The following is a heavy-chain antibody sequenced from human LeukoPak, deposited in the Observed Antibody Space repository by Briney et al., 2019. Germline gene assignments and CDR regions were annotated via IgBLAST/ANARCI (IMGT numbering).Heavy chain of an antibody. Sequence: GGSLRLSCAASGFTFSNSWMSWVRQAPGKGLEWVANIKEDGSEKYYVDSVRGRFTISRDNAKKSLYLQMNSLRAEDTAVYYCATKRTWRATAYWGQGTLVTVSS. V-gene: IGHV3-7*01. J-gene: IGHJ4*02. CDR3: ATKRTWRATAY. CDR1: GFTFSNSW. CDR2: IKEDGSEK. D-gene: IGHD5-12*01.